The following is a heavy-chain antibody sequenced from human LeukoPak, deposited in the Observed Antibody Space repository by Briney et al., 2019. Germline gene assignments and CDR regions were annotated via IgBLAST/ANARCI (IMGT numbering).Heavy chain of an antibody. CDR2: INGDGSNT. CDR1: GFTFSSHW. Sequence: PGGSPRLSCAASGFTFSSHWMHWVRQAPGKGLVWVSRINGDGSNTTYADSVKGRFTISRDNAKNTLYLQMNSLRAEDTAVYHCARSKSWYSTDALDIWGQGTMVTVSS. D-gene: IGHD2-15*01. CDR3: ARSKSWYSTDALDI. V-gene: IGHV3-74*03. J-gene: IGHJ3*02.